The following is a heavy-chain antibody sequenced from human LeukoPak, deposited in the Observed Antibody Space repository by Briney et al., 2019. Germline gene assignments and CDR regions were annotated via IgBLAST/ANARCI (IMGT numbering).Heavy chain of an antibody. J-gene: IGHJ4*02. D-gene: IGHD3-16*01. CDR1: GFTFSSHR. Sequence: GGSLRLSCAVSGFTFSSHRMSWVRQAPGKGLEWVANIYQDGGEKHYVDSVRGRFSVSRDNAENSLFLQMNSLSAEDTAVYFCAREGSFGYHYPDNWGQGTLVTVSS. V-gene: IGHV3-7*01. CDR3: AREGSFGYHYPDN. CDR2: IYQDGGEK.